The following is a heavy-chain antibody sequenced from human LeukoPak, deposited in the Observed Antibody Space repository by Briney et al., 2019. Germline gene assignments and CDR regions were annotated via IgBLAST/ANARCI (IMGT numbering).Heavy chain of an antibody. V-gene: IGHV3-74*01. J-gene: IGHJ4*02. CDR3: ARAFVRGGPDY. CDR1: GFTFSSYW. CDR2: INSDGSST. Sequence: PGRSLRLSCAASGFTFSSYWMHWVRQAPGKGLVWVSRINSDGSSTSYADSVKGRFTISRDNAKNTLYLQMNSLRAEDTAVYYCARAFVRGGPDYWGQGTLVTVSS. D-gene: IGHD3-10*01.